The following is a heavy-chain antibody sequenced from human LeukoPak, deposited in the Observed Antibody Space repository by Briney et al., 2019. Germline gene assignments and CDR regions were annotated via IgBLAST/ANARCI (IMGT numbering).Heavy chain of an antibody. D-gene: IGHD2-2*01. CDR3: AKQYCTSTSCPFDC. J-gene: IGHJ4*02. CDR1: GFTFSSYG. V-gene: IGHV3-30*02. CDR2: MRFDGSDK. Sequence: QPGGSLRLSCAASGFTFSSYGMHWVRQAPRKGLEWVSFMRFDGSDKYYADSVKGRFTISRDNSKNTLYLQMNSLRAEDTAVYYCAKQYCTSTSCPFDCWGQGTLVTVSS.